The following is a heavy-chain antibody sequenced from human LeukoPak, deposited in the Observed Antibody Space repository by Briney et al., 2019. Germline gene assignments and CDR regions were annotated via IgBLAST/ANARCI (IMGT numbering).Heavy chain of an antibody. D-gene: IGHD5-18*01. CDR2: IYYSGST. J-gene: IGHJ4*02. Sequence: SETLSLTCTVSGGSISSYYWSWIRQPPGKGLEWIGYIYYSGSTNYNPSLKSRVTISVDTSKNQFSLKLSSVTAADTAVYYCARTELWLGFDYWGQGTLVTVSS. CDR3: ARTELWLGFDY. V-gene: IGHV4-59*08. CDR1: GGSISSYY.